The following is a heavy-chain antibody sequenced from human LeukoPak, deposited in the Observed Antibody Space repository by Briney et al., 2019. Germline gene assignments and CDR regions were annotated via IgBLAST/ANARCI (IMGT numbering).Heavy chain of an antibody. CDR2: INSDGSST. V-gene: IGHV3-74*01. D-gene: IGHD3-10*01. CDR1: GFTFSSYW. J-gene: IGHJ3*02. Sequence: PGGSLRLSCAASGFTFSSYWMHWVRQAPGKGLVWVSRINSDGSSTSYADSVKGRFTISRDNAKNTLYLQMNSLRAEDTAVYYCARDLGGLLWFGESNYAFVTWGQGTMVTVSS. CDR3: ARDLGGLLWFGESNYAFVT.